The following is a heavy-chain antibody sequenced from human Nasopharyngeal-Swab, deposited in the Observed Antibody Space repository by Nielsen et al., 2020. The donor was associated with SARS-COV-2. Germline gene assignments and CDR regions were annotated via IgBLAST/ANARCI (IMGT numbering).Heavy chain of an antibody. CDR2: ISYDGSNK. V-gene: IGHV3-30*18. Sequence: GESLKISCAASGFTFSSYGMHWVRQAPGKGLEWVAVISYDGSNKYYADSVKGRFTISRDNSKTTLYLQMNRLRAEDTAVYYCAKAYGGYVPFDYWGQGTLVTVSS. CDR3: AKAYGGYVPFDY. D-gene: IGHD5-12*01. CDR1: GFTFSSYG. J-gene: IGHJ4*02.